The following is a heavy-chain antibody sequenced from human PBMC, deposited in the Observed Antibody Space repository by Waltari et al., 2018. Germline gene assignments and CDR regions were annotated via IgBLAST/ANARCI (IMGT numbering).Heavy chain of an antibody. CDR2: ISSSSSYI. CDR3: AREVSNFRGYYYYGMDV. D-gene: IGHD1-1*01. CDR1: GFTYSSYS. Sequence: EVQLVESGGGLVQPGGSLRRSCEASGFTYSSYSMNWVRRAPGKGLEWVSSISSSSSYIYYADSVKGRFTISRDNAKNSLYLQMNSLRAEDTAVYYCAREVSNFRGYYYYGMDVWGQGTTVTVSS. V-gene: IGHV3-21*01. J-gene: IGHJ6*02.